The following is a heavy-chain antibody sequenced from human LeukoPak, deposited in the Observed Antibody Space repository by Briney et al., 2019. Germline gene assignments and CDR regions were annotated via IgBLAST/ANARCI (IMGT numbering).Heavy chain of an antibody. D-gene: IGHD1-20*01. CDR3: ARRITGTTSDSFDY. V-gene: IGHV4-39*01. J-gene: IGHJ4*02. CDR1: GGSISSSSYY. CDR2: IYYSGST. Sequence: SETLSLTCTVSGGSISSSSYYWGWIRQPPVKGLEWIGSIYYSGSTYYNPSLKSRVTISVDTSKNQFSLKLSSVTAADTAVYYCARRITGTTSDSFDYWGQGTLVTVSS.